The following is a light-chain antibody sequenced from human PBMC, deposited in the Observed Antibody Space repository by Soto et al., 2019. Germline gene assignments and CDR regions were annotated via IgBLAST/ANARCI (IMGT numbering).Light chain of an antibody. J-gene: IGKJ4*01. V-gene: IGKV3-20*01. Sequence: EIVLTQSPGTQSLSPGERATLSCRVSQSVSSTYLAWYQQKPGQAPRLLIYGASSRATGIPDRFSGSGSGTDFTLTISRLEPEDFAVYYCQHYGSLVLTFGGGTKVEIK. CDR3: QHYGSLVLT. CDR1: QSVSSTY. CDR2: GAS.